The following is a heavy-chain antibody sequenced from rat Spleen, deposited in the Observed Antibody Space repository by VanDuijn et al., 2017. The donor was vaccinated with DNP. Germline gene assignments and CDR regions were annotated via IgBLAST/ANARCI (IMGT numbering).Heavy chain of an antibody. D-gene: IGHD3-1*01. Sequence: EVQLVESGGGLVQPGRSLKLSCAASGFTFSNYGMAWVRQAPTKGLEWVASISYDGGSTYYRDSVKGRFTISRDDAKSGLYLQMNSLKSEDTATYYCARGSTSIYWYFDFWGPGTMVTVSS. CDR1: GFTFSNYG. J-gene: IGHJ1*01. CDR3: ARGSTSIYWYFDF. CDR2: ISYDGGST. V-gene: IGHV5-20*01.